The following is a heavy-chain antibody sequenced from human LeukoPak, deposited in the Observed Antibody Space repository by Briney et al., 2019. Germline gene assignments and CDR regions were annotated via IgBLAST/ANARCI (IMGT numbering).Heavy chain of an antibody. D-gene: IGHD1-26*01. CDR1: GYTFTSYG. CDR2: ISAYNGNT. CDR3: ARGSHSGSYTDVDY. Sequence: VASVKVSCKASGYTFTSYGISWVRQAPGQGLEWMGWISAYNGNTNYAQKLQGRVTMTTDTSTSAAYMELRSLRSDDTAVYYCARGSHSGSYTDVDYWGQGTLVTVSS. V-gene: IGHV1-18*01. J-gene: IGHJ4*02.